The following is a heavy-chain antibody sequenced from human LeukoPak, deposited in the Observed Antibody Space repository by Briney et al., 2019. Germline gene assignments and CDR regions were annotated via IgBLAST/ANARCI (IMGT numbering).Heavy chain of an antibody. J-gene: IGHJ6*02. V-gene: IGHV4-34*01. CDR2: INHSGST. CDR1: GGSFSGYY. Sequence: SETLSLTCAVYGGSFSGYYWSWIRQPPGKGLECIGEINHSGSTNYNPSLKSRVTISVDTSKNQFSLKLSSVTAADTAVYYCARGRIVVVPAAIRYYYGMDVWGQGTTVTVSS. D-gene: IGHD2-2*01. CDR3: ARGRIVVVPAAIRYYYGMDV.